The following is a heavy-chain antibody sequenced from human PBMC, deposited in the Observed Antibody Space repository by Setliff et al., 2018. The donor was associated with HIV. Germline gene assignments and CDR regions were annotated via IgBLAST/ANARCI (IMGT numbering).Heavy chain of an antibody. Sequence: RLSCAASGFSFSTYGMHWVRQAPGKGLEWVAVIWHDGSNENYADSVKGRFTISRDNSKNTLYLQMSSLRVDDTAVYYCVKEAYSNTWNYYYYYIDVWG. CDR1: GFSFSTYG. J-gene: IGHJ6*03. V-gene: IGHV3-30*18. D-gene: IGHD6-13*01. CDR2: IWHDGSNE. CDR3: VKEAYSNTWNYYYYYIDV.